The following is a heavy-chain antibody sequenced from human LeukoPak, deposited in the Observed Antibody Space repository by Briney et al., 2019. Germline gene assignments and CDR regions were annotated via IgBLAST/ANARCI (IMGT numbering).Heavy chain of an antibody. Sequence: SVKVSCTASGGTFTSYAISWVRQAPGQGRERMGGIIPIFGIANYTQKFQGRVTITADKSTSTAYMELSSLRSEDTAVYYCARPPVDCSGGSCYFHYYYGMDVWGQGTTVTVSS. CDR3: ARPPVDCSGGSCYFHYYYGMDV. V-gene: IGHV1-69*17. CDR2: IIPIFGIA. D-gene: IGHD2-15*01. CDR1: GGTFTSYA. J-gene: IGHJ6*02.